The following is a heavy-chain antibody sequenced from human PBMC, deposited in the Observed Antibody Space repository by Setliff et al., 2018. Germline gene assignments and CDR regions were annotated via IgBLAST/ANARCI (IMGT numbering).Heavy chain of an antibody. V-gene: IGHV1-24*01. J-gene: IGHJ6*03. Sequence: ASVKVSCKLSGKTLTELSIHWVRQAPGKGLEWMGGFDPDDGETVYAQKFQGRVTVTEDTSTNTAYMELSSLRSEDTAVYYCATCVGTSWYDYNFYMDVWGIGTTVTVSS. CDR1: GKTLTELS. CDR2: FDPDDGET. D-gene: IGHD1-26*01. CDR3: ATCVGTSWYDYNFYMDV.